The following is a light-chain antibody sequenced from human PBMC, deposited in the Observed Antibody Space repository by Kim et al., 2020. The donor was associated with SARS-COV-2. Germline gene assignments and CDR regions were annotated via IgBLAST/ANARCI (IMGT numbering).Light chain of an antibody. V-gene: IGKV3-20*01. CDR3: QQYDRSAVYT. J-gene: IGKJ2*01. CDR1: QSVSSSY. Sequence: EIVLTQSPGTLSLSPGERATLSCRASQSVSSSYLAWYQQKPGQAPRLLMYAASSRATGVPDRLSGSGSGTDFTLTISRLEPEDFAVYYCQQYDRSAVYTFGQGTKLEI. CDR2: AAS.